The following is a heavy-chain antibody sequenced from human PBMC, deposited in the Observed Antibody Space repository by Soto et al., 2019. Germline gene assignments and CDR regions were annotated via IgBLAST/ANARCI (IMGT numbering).Heavy chain of an antibody. CDR2: ISASSGST. CDR1: EFSFSSYA. V-gene: IGHV3-23*01. D-gene: IGHD6-13*01. Sequence: PGGSLRLSCAASEFSFSSYAMSWVRQAPGKGLGWVSSISASSGSTYYADSVEGRFTISRDNSKNMLYLQMTSLRAGDTAVYYCAKEDYSSSLYYFDYWGQGTQVNVSS. CDR3: AKEDYSSSLYYFDY. J-gene: IGHJ4*02.